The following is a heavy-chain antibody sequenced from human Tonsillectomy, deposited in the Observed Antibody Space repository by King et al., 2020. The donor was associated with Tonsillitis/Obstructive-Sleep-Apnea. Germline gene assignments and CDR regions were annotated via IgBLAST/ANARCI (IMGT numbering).Heavy chain of an antibody. V-gene: IGHV3-74*01. CDR3: VRGSTSSLFDY. Sequence: VQLVESGGGLVQPGGSLRLSCAASGFTFSGYWMHWVRQAPGKGLVWVSRITSDGSSTRYADSVQGRFTISRANAKNTMHLQMNGLRAEDTAVYYCVRGSTSSLFDYWGQGTLVTVSS. CDR2: ITSDGSST. J-gene: IGHJ4*02. D-gene: IGHD6-6*01. CDR1: GFTFSGYW.